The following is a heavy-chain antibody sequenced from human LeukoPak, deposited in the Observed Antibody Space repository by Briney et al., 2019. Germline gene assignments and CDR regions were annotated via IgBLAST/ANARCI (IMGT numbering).Heavy chain of an antibody. CDR2: IYYSGST. J-gene: IGHJ4*02. CDR1: GGSISSYY. CDR3: ARSDYGGNIKDFDY. D-gene: IGHD4-23*01. V-gene: IGHV4-59*01. Sequence: SETLSLTCTASGGSISSYYWSWIRQPPGKGLEWIGYIYYSGSTNYNPSLKSRVTISVDTSKNQFSLKLSSVTAADTAVYYCARSDYGGNIKDFDYWGQGTLVTVSS.